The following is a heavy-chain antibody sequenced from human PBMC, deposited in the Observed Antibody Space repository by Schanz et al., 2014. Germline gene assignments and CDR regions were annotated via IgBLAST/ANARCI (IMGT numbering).Heavy chain of an antibody. J-gene: IGHJ4*01. CDR2: ISSSSSYI. CDR3: AREQIMAAAGLVDY. V-gene: IGHV3-21*04. D-gene: IGHD6-13*01. CDR1: GFIFSNYG. Sequence: VQLVESGGGVVQPGRSLRLSCAASGFIFSNYGMHWVRQAPGKGLEWVSSISSSSSYIYYADSVKGRFTISRDNAKNSLYLQMNSLRAEDTAVYYCAREQIMAAAGLVDYWGHGTLVTVSS.